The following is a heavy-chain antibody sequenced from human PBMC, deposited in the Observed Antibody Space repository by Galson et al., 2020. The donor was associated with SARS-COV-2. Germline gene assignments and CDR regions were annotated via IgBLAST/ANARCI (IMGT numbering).Heavy chain of an antibody. J-gene: IGHJ6*02. D-gene: IGHD3-10*01. CDR1: GFDFTNYA. CDR2: VSSDGNNK. CDR3: GRSGYLGSGSHIDV. Sequence: QLGESLKISCAASGFDFTNYAIHWGRQAPGKGLEYVSGVSSDGNNKYYADSVKGRFTISRDNSKNMVYLQMGSLRDEDMAMYYCGRSGYLGSGSHIDVWGRGTTVTVSS. V-gene: IGHV3-64*02.